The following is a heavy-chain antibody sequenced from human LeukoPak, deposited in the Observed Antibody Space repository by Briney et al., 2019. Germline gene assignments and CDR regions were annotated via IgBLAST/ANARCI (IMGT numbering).Heavy chain of an antibody. CDR2: INHSRST. CDR3: ARAPDYYDSSGPTQSDY. Sequence: SETLSLTCAVYGGTFSSYYRSWVRQPPGKGLEWIGEINHSRSTNYNTSLKSRVTISVDTSKNQFSLKLSSVTAADTAVYYGARAPDYYDSSGPTQSDYWGQGTLVTVSS. CDR1: GGTFSSYY. V-gene: IGHV4-34*01. D-gene: IGHD3-22*01. J-gene: IGHJ4*02.